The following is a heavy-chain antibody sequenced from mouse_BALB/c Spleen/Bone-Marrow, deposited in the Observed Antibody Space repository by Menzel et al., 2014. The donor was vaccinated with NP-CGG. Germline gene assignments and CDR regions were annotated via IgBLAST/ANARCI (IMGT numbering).Heavy chain of an antibody. V-gene: IGHV5-9*02. J-gene: IGHJ1*01. D-gene: IGHD2-3*01. Sequence: EVKLMESGGGLVKPGGSLKLSCAASGFAFSTYDMSWVCQTPERRLEWVATISSGGSYTYYPDSVKGRFTVSRDNVRNTLYLQMSSLRSEDTALYYCARLDGYPHGYFDVWGAGTTVTVSS. CDR2: ISSGGSYT. CDR1: GFAFSTYD. CDR3: ARLDGYPHGYFDV.